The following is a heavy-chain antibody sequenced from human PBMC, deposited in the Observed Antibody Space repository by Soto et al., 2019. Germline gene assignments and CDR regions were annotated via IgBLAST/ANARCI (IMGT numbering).Heavy chain of an antibody. D-gene: IGHD1-26*01. J-gene: IGHJ4*02. V-gene: IGHV4-39*01. CDR1: GGSISSSSYY. CDR3: ARSLGASTPYFDC. Sequence: PSETLSLTCTVSGGSISSSSYYWTWIRQPPGKGLEWIASSYYSGSTYYSPSLKSRVTISVDTSKNQFSLKLSSVTAADAAVYYCARSLGASTPYFDCWGQGTLVTVSS. CDR2: SYYSGST.